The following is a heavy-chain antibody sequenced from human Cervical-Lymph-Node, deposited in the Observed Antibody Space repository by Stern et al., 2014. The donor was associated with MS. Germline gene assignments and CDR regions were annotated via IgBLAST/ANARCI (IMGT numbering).Heavy chain of an antibody. CDR2: INPNSGDT. CDR1: RYTFTAYH. J-gene: IGHJ4*02. CDR3: AREGSSDWYLGRFDY. Sequence: QVQLVQSGAEVKKPGASVNVSCMAPRYTFTAYHIHWVRQAPGQGLEWMGRINPNSGDTKYAQKFQVRVTMTRDTSIRTAYMEVNRLNSDDTAVYYCAREGSSDWYLGRFDYWGQGTLVTVSS. V-gene: IGHV1-2*06. D-gene: IGHD6-19*01.